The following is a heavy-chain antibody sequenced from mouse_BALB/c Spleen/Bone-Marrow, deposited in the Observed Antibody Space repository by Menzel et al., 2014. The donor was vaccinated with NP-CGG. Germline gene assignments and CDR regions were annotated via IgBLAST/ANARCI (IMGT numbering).Heavy chain of an antibody. J-gene: IGHJ3*01. D-gene: IGHD2-2*01. CDR1: GFDFSRXW. CDR2: ITXXXSTI. V-gene: IGHV4-1*02. CDR3: ARHPSLWSRRGFAY. Sequence: EXKLVESGGGLVQPGGSLKLSCEASGFDFSRXWXTWVXQDPXXGXXWXXXITXXXSTINYTPPLKDKFIISRDNAKNTLSLQMSKVXXEDTALYYCARHPSLWSRRGFAYWCQGTLVTVSA.